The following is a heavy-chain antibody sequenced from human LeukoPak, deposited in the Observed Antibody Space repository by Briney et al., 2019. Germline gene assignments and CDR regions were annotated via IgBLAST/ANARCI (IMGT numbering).Heavy chain of an antibody. D-gene: IGHD3-10*01. V-gene: IGHV3-48*04. CDR3: ARKYYGSGSYYMDV. CDR2: ISGSSSTI. Sequence: GGSLRLSCAASGFTFSNYGMKWFRQAPGKGLEWISFISGSSSTIYDADSVKGRFTVSRDNAKNALYLQMNSPRAEDTAVYYCARKYYGSGSYYMDVWGKGTTVTVSS. CDR1: GFTFSNYG. J-gene: IGHJ6*03.